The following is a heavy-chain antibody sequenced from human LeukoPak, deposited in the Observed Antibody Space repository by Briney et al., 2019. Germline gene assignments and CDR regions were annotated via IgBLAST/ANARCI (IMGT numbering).Heavy chain of an antibody. V-gene: IGHV3-74*01. J-gene: IGHJ6*03. Sequence: GGSLRLSCVTSGFTFSGYWMHWVRQGPEKGLELVSRIDNDGHGIIYADSVKGRFTTSRDNVKNTLYLRMNSLRVEDTAVNYCAAGGGWDPSFGVVTHIDAWGKGTTVVVS. CDR2: IDNDGHGI. CDR3: AAGGGWDPSFGVVTHIDA. D-gene: IGHD3-3*01. CDR1: GFTFSGYW.